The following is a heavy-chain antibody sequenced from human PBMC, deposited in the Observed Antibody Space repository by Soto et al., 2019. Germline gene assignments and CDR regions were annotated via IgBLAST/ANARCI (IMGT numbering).Heavy chain of an antibody. CDR3: VKGGIGQIQGLEY. V-gene: IGHV3-23*01. J-gene: IGHJ4*02. CDR1: GFTFNNFA. Sequence: EVQLLESGGGLVQPGGSLRLSCAASGFTFNNFAMTWVRQAPGKGLEWVSSLTGSGDNTYYADSVKGRFTISRDNSKNTLYVQMNSLRVEDTAVYYCVKGGIGQIQGLEYWGRESWSPSP. CDR2: LTGSGDNT.